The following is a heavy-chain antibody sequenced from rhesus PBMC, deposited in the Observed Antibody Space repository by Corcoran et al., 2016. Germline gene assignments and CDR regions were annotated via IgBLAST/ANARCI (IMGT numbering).Heavy chain of an antibody. CDR2: IPYSGST. CDR1: GGSISSGYYY. CDR3: ARDFESRFDY. J-gene: IGHJ4*01. Sequence: QVQLQESGPGLVKPSETLSLTCAVSGGSISSGYYYWSWIRQPPGKGLEWIWYIPYSGSTSYNPSLKSRVTISRDTSKNQFSLKLSSVTAADTAVYYCARDFESRFDYWGQGVLVTVSS. V-gene: IGHV4-122*02.